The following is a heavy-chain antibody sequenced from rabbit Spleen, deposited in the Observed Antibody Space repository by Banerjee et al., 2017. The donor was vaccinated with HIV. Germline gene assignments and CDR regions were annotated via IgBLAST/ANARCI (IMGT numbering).Heavy chain of an antibody. D-gene: IGHD8-1*01. Sequence: QSLEESGGDLVKPGAALPLTCTASGFSFSYNDYMCWVRQSPGKGPEWIACIGTAITYTTYYATWAKGRFTISKTSSTTVTLQMTSLTAADTATYFCARDSGTSFSTYGMDLWGPGTLVTVS. V-gene: IGHV1S40*01. CDR3: ARDSGTSFSTYGMDL. J-gene: IGHJ6*01. CDR2: IGTAITYTT. CDR1: GFSFSYNDY.